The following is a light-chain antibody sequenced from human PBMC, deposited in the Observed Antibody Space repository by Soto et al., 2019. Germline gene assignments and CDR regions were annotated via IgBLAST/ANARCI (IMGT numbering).Light chain of an antibody. Sequence: LTQPASVSGSPGQSITISCTGTSSDVGAFNYVSWYLQYPGKAPKLMIYEVGNRPSGVSNRFSGSKSGNTASLTISGLQAEDEADYYCCSYASGSIYVFGNGTKVTVL. CDR2: EVG. V-gene: IGLV2-14*01. CDR1: SSDVGAFNY. CDR3: CSYASGSIYV. J-gene: IGLJ1*01.